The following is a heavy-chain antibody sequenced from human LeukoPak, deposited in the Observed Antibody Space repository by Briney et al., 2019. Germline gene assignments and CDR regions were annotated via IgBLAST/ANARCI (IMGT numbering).Heavy chain of an antibody. V-gene: IGHV3-53*01. Sequence: PGGSLRLSCAASGFTVSSNYMSWVRQAPGTGLEGVSVIYAGGSTYYADSVKGRFTISRDNSKNTLYLQMNSLRAEDTAVYYCARDWSHRCFDYWGQGTLVTVSS. CDR2: IYAGGST. CDR3: ARDWSHRCFDY. D-gene: IGHD3-3*01. J-gene: IGHJ4*02. CDR1: GFTVSSNY.